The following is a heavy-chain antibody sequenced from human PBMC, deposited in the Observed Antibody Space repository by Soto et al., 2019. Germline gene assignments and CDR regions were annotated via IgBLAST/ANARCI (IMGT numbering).Heavy chain of an antibody. CDR3: ARIADYHYYVMDV. CDR1: GGSFSGYY. V-gene: IGHV4-34*01. Sequence: PSETLSLTCAVYGGSFSGYYWSWIRQPPGKGLEWIGEINHSGSTNYNPSLKSRVTISVETSKNQFSLKLSSVTAADTAVYYCARIADYHYYVMDVWGKGTKVTVSS. J-gene: IGHJ6*04. CDR2: INHSGST.